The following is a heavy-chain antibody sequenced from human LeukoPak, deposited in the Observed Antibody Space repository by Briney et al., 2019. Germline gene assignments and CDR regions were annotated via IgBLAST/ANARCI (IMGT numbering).Heavy chain of an antibody. D-gene: IGHD3-9*01. CDR2: IYWDDDK. CDR3: AHIVVPVTGYYYFDK. Sequence: SGLTLVKPTQTLTLACTFSGFSLNTSEMGVVWIRQPPGKALEWLALIYWDDDKRYSPSLKSRLSVNKDTSKNQVTLTLSDADPVDTATYYCAHIVVPVTGYYYFDKWGQGILVTVSS. J-gene: IGHJ4*02. V-gene: IGHV2-5*02. CDR1: GFSLNTSEMG.